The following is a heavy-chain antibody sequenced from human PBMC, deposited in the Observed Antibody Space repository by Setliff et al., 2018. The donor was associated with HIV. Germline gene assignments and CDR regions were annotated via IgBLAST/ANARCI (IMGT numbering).Heavy chain of an antibody. CDR2: ISGSGSNT. J-gene: IGHJ4*02. V-gene: IGHV3-23*01. CDR1: GFTFDSYA. Sequence: GGSLRLSCAASGFTFDSYAINWVRQAPGKGLDWVSGISGSGSNTYYADSVKGRFTISRDNSKNAVYLQMNSLRAEDTAIYYCAREDSSWYGSLDYWGQGTPVTVSS. D-gene: IGHD6-13*01. CDR3: AREDSSWYGSLDY.